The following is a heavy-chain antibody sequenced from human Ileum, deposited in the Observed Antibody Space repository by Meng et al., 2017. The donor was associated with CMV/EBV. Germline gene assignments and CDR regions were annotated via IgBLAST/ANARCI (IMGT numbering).Heavy chain of an antibody. Sequence: GESLKISCAASGFTFSSYEMNWVRQAPGKGLEWVSYISSSGSTIYYADSVKGRFTISRDNAKNSLYLQMNSLRAEDTAVYYCARGGGWYYYDSRLGNGIDYWGQGTLVTVSS. V-gene: IGHV3-48*03. D-gene: IGHD3-22*01. J-gene: IGHJ4*02. CDR3: ARGGGWYYYDSRLGNGIDY. CDR2: ISSSGSTI. CDR1: GFTFSSYE.